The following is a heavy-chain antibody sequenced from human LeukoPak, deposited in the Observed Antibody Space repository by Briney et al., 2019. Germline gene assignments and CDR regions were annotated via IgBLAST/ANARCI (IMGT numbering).Heavy chain of an antibody. CDR1: GYTFTSYY. J-gene: IGHJ3*02. CDR3: ARAKRLVRAVAGRSHDAFDI. Sequence: ASVKVSCKASGYTFTSYYMHWVRQAPEQGLEWMGIINPSGGSTSYAQKFQGRVTMTRDTSTSTVYMELSSLRSEDTAVYYCARAKRLVRAVAGRSHDAFDIWGQGTMVTVSS. D-gene: IGHD6-19*01. CDR2: INPSGGST. V-gene: IGHV1-46*01.